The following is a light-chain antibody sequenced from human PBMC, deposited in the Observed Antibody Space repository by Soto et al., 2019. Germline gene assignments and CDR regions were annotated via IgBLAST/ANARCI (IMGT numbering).Light chain of an antibody. CDR1: SSDIGGHNS. V-gene: IGLV2-14*01. CDR3: TYFTSASTYV. J-gene: IGLJ1*01. Sequence: QSVLTQPASVSRSPGQSIAISCTGTSSDIGGHNSVSWYQQHPGKAPKLMIYNVSNRPSGVSNRFSGSKSGNTASLTISGLLAEDEADYYCTYFTSASTYVFGAGTKVTVL. CDR2: NVS.